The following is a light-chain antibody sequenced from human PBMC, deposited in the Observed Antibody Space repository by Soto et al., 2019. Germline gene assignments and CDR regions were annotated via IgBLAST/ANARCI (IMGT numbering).Light chain of an antibody. J-gene: IGKJ4*01. CDR1: QGISNNY. CDR2: DAA. V-gene: IGKV3-20*01. Sequence: EIVLTQSPGSLSLSPGERATLSCRASQGISNNYIAWYQQKIGQAPRLLISDAASRATGIPDRFSGSGSGTDFTLTISRLEPEDFAVYYCQHYVTLPLTFGGGTKVEIK. CDR3: QHYVTLPLT.